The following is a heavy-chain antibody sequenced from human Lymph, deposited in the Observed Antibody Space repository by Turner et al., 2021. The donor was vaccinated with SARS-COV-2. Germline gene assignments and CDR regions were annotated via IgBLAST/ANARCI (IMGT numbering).Heavy chain of an antibody. CDR3: ARGPPDFPYYFDY. Sequence: EVQLVESGGGLVKPGGSLRLSCAASGFTFSSYSMNWVRQAPGKGLEGVSSITLNRSYIYYADSVKGRFTISRDNAKNSLYLQMNSLRAEDTAVYYCARGPPDFPYYFDYWGQGTLVTVSS. CDR2: ITLNRSYI. J-gene: IGHJ4*02. V-gene: IGHV3-21*01. CDR1: GFTFSSYS. D-gene: IGHD2-21*02.